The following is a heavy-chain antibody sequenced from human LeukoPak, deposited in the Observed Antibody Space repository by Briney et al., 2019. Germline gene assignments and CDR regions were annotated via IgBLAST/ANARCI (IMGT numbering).Heavy chain of an antibody. CDR1: GYSFSTYW. J-gene: IGHJ4*02. Sequence: ESLRISCKVSGYSFSTYWITWVRQMPGGALEWMGRIRPSDSEPNYSPSFQGHVTISADRSTNTVYLQWSSLRASDTAIYFCARHYSNDHTLFDFWGQGALVTVST. CDR2: IRPSDSEP. D-gene: IGHD2-21*01. V-gene: IGHV5-10-1*01. CDR3: ARHYSNDHTLFDF.